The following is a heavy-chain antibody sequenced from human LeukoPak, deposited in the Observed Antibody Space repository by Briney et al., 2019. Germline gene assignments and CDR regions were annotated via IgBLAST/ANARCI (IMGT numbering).Heavy chain of an antibody. V-gene: IGHV1-2*02. J-gene: IGHJ6*02. Sequence: ASVKVSCKASEYTFSVYHIHWVRQAPGQGLEWMAWINPDSVDTNYAQKFQGRVTMTRDTSISTAYMELSRLRSDDTAVYYCARAASIAARYYYYYGMDVWGQGTTVTVSS. CDR2: INPDSVDT. CDR1: EYTFSVYH. D-gene: IGHD6-6*01. CDR3: ARAASIAARYYYYYGMDV.